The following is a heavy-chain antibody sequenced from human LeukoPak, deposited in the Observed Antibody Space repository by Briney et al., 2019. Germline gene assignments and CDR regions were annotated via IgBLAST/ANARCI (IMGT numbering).Heavy chain of an antibody. V-gene: IGHV4-34*01. Sequence: SETLSLTCAVYGGSFSGYYWSWIRQPPGKGLEWIGEINHSGSTNYNPSLKSRVTISVDTSKNQFSLKLSSVTAADTAVYYCARGRGPYDSSGYYYAEFDYWGQGTLVTVSS. CDR1: GGSFSGYY. CDR2: INHSGST. CDR3: ARGRGPYDSSGYYYAEFDY. J-gene: IGHJ4*02. D-gene: IGHD3-22*01.